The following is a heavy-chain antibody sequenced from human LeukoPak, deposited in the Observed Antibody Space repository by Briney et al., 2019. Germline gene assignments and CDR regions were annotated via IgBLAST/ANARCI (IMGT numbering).Heavy chain of an antibody. V-gene: IGHV3-43*02. CDR2: ISGDGGST. J-gene: IGHJ4*02. CDR1: GFTFDDYA. Sequence: PGGSLRLSCAASGFTFDDYAMHWVRRAPGKGLEWVSLISGDGGSTYYADSVKGRFTISRDNSKNSLYLQMNSLRAEDTAVYYCASLRDYFDYWGQGTLVTVSS. CDR3: ASLRDYFDY. D-gene: IGHD4-17*01.